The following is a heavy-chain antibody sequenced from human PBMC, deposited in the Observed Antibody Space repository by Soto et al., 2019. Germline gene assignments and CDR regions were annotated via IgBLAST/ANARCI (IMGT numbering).Heavy chain of an antibody. D-gene: IGHD5-18*01. Sequence: GGSLGLSCASSGFTFSTYGMHWVRQAPGKGLEWVAVIWYDGSNEYYADSVRGRFTISRDNSKNTLFLQMNSLTAEDTAVYYCARGYNYADYWGQGTQVTVS. CDR3: ARGYNYADY. V-gene: IGHV3-33*01. J-gene: IGHJ4*02. CDR2: IWYDGSNE. CDR1: GFTFSTYG.